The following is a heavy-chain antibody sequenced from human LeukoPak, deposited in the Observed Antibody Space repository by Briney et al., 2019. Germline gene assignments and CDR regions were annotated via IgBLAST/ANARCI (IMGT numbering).Heavy chain of an antibody. V-gene: IGHV1-69*05. Sequence: SVKVSCKASGGTFSSYAISWVRQAPGQGLEWMGRIIPIFGTANYAQKFQGRVTITTDESTSTAYMELSSLRSEDTAVYYCARLVGDLDAFDIWGQGTMVTVSS. CDR3: ARLVGDLDAFDI. CDR1: GGTFSSYA. CDR2: IIPIFGTA. D-gene: IGHD2-2*01. J-gene: IGHJ3*02.